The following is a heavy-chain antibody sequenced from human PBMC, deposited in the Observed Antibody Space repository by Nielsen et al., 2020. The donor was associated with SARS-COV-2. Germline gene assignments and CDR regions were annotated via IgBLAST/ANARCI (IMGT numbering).Heavy chain of an antibody. CDR1: GFMVGDSY. Sequence: GESLKISCAASGFMVGDSYMRWIRQTPGKGLEWISYISSSGSYTNYADSVKGRFTISRDNGKNSLYLQMNSLRVEDTAVYYCAREGRNLPFDYWGQGTLVTVSS. J-gene: IGHJ4*02. V-gene: IGHV3-11*05. CDR3: AREGRNLPFDY. CDR2: ISSSGSYT.